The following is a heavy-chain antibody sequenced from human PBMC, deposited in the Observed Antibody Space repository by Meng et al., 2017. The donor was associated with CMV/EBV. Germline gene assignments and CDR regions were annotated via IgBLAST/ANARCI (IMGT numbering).Heavy chain of an antibody. J-gene: IGHJ4*02. V-gene: IGHV1-69*12. CDR3: ARMPRDGYNYIDY. Sequence: QAQLVQSGAEVKKPGSSVKASCKASGGTFSSYAISWVRQAPGQGLEWMGGIIPIFGTANYAQRFQGRVTITADESTSTAYMELSSLRSEDTAVYYCARMPRDGYNYIDYWGQGTLVTVSS. CDR1: GGTFSSYA. CDR2: IIPIFGTA. D-gene: IGHD5-24*01.